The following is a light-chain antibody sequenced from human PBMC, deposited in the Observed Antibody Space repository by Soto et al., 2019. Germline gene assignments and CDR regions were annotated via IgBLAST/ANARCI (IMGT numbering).Light chain of an antibody. Sequence: DLQMTQSPSSVSASVGDTVTITCRASQVISSWLAWYQHKPGRAPKLLIYKASNLQPGVPSGFSGSGSEADYTFTLTIRNLQPEDFATYYCHQASSFALTFGGGTKVEMK. V-gene: IGKV1-12*01. J-gene: IGKJ4*01. CDR3: HQASSFALT. CDR1: QVISSW. CDR2: KAS.